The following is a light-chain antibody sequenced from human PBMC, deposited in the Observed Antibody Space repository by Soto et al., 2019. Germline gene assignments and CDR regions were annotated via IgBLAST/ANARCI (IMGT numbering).Light chain of an antibody. V-gene: IGLV2-14*01. J-gene: IGLJ2*01. CDR3: SSYTSRGTLVV. CDR1: SSDVGGYNY. CDR2: EVS. Sequence: QSVLTQPASVSGSPGQSITISCTGTSSDVGGYNYVSWYQQHPGKAPKLMIYEVSNRPSGVSNRFSGSKSGNTASLTISGLQAEDEADYYCSSYTSRGTLVVFGGGTTLTV.